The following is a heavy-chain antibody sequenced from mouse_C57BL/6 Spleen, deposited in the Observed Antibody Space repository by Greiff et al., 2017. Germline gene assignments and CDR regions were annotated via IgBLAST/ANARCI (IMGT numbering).Heavy chain of an antibody. Sequence: VQLQQSGPELVKPGASVKISCKASGYAFSSSWMNWVKQRPGKGLEWIGRIYPGDGDTNYNGKFKGKATLTADKSSSTAYMQLSSLTSEDSAVYFCARELGRGWFAYWGQGTLVTVSA. CDR2: IYPGDGDT. CDR1: GYAFSSSW. D-gene: IGHD4-1*01. V-gene: IGHV1-82*01. J-gene: IGHJ3*01. CDR3: ARELGRGWFAY.